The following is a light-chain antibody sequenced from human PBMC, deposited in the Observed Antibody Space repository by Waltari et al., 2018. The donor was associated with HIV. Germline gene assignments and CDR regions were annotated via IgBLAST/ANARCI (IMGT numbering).Light chain of an antibody. CDR1: SNHVGAQG. Sequence: AGLTQPPSVSQALRQTATLTCTGNSNHVGAQGASWLQQHQGHPPKLLSYRNNNRPSGISERFSASRSGNTASLTITGLQPEDEADYYCSAWDSSLSAWVFGGGTKLAVL. V-gene: IGLV10-54*01. CDR2: RNN. J-gene: IGLJ3*02. CDR3: SAWDSSLSAWV.